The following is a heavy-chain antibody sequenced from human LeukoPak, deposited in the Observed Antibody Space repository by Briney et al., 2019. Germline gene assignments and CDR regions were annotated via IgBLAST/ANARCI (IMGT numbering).Heavy chain of an antibody. Sequence: GGSLRLSCAASGFTFSLFAMHWVRQAPGKGLEWVSAISGSGGATYHADAYSVKGRFTISRDNSKNALYLEINNLRAEDTAVYYCAKDGYNYDSSGHFDYWGQGTLVTVSS. CDR2: ISGSGGAT. V-gene: IGHV3-23*01. CDR3: AKDGYNYDSSGHFDY. CDR1: GFTFSLFA. J-gene: IGHJ4*02. D-gene: IGHD3-22*01.